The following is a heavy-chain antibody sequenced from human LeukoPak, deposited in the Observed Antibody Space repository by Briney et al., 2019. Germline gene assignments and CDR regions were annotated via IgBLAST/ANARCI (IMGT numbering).Heavy chain of an antibody. CDR2: ISGSGGST. V-gene: IGHV3-23*01. CDR3: AKGWARDAFDI. CDR1: GFTFSSYA. J-gene: IGHJ3*02. Sequence: GRCLRLSRAASGFTFSSYAMSWVPHAPGKGLEWGSAISGSGGSTYYADPAKGRFTISRDNSKNTLYLQMSSLRAEDTAVYYCAKGWARDAFDIWGQGTMVTVSS. D-gene: IGHD3-16*01.